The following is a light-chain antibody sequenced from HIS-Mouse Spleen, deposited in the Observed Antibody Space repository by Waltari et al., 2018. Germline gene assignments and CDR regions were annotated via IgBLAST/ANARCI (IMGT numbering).Light chain of an antibody. CDR3: SSYTSSSTVV. J-gene: IGLJ2*01. Sequence: QSALTPPASVSGSPGQSITISCTGTSSDVGGYNYVSWYQHHPGNAPKLMIYEVSNRPSGVANRFSGSKSGNTASLTISGLQAEDEADYYCSSYTSSSTVVFGGGTKLTVL. CDR2: EVS. V-gene: IGLV2-14*01. CDR1: SSDVGGYNY.